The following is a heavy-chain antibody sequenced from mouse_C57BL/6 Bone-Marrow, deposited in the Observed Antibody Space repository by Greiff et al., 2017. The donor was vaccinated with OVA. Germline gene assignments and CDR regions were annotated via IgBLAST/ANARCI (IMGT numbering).Heavy chain of an antibody. Sequence: VHVKQSGAELVRPGASVKLSCTASGFNITDDYMHWVKQRPEQGLEWIGWIDPENGDTDYPSKFQGKATITADTSSNTAYLQLSSLTAEDTAVYYCTTDGYFFAYWGQGTLVTVSA. CDR3: TTDGYFFAY. D-gene: IGHD2-3*01. CDR1: GFNITDDY. V-gene: IGHV14-4*01. CDR2: IDPENGDT. J-gene: IGHJ3*01.